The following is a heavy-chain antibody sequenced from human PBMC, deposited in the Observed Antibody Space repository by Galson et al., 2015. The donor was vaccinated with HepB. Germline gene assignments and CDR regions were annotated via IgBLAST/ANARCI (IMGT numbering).Heavy chain of an antibody. CDR1: GFTFSSYA. D-gene: IGHD3-3*01. CDR2: ISGSGGST. Sequence: SLRLSCAASGFTFSSYAMSWVRQAPGKGLEWVSAISGSGGSTYYADSVKGRFTISRDNSKNTLYLQMNSLRAEDTAVYYCAKDPRFLEWLSRIDYWGQGTLVTVSS. J-gene: IGHJ4*02. V-gene: IGHV3-23*01. CDR3: AKDPRFLEWLSRIDY.